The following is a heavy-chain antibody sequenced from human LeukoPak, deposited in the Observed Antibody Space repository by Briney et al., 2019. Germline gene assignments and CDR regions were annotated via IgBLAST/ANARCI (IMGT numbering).Heavy chain of an antibody. CDR2: INPNSGNT. Sequence: ASVKVSCKASGYTFTSYDIHWVRQATGQGLEWMGWINPNSGNTSYAQNFHGRVTITRNTSISTAYMELNSLRLDDTAVYYCARGKGQYYDSSVIPNWFDGWGQGTLVTVCS. CDR1: GYTFTSYD. CDR3: ARGKGQYYDSSVIPNWFDG. J-gene: IGHJ5*02. D-gene: IGHD3-22*01. V-gene: IGHV1-8*03.